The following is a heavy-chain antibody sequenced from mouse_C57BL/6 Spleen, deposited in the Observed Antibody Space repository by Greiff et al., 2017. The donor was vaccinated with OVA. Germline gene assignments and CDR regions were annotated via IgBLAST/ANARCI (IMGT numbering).Heavy chain of an antibody. D-gene: IGHD2-4*01. Sequence: EVLLVESGGGLVKPGGSLKLSCAASGFTFSSYAMSWVRQTPEKRLEWVATISDGGSYTYYPDNVKGRFTISRDNAKNNLYLQRSHLKSEDTAMYYCARGGYDDYDVDYWGQGTTLTVSS. J-gene: IGHJ2*01. CDR1: GFTFSSYA. V-gene: IGHV5-4*01. CDR2: ISDGGSYT. CDR3: ARGGYDDYDVDY.